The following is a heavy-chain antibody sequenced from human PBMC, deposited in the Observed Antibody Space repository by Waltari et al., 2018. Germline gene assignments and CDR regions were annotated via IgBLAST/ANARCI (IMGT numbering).Heavy chain of an antibody. J-gene: IGHJ4*02. CDR1: GGTFSSYD. D-gene: IGHD2-8*01. Sequence: QVQLVQSGAEVKTPGSSVKVSCKASGGTFSSYDNSWVRQSPGQGLEWMGGIIPIFGTANYAQKFQGRVTMTEDTSTDTAYMELSSLRSEDTAVYYCATRRDGYKWYYFDYWGQGTLVTVSS. CDR3: ATRRDGYKWYYFDY. CDR2: IIPIFGTA. V-gene: IGHV1-69*06.